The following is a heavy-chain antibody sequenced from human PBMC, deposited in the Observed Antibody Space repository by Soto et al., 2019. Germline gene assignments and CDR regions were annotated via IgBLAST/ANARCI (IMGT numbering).Heavy chain of an antibody. CDR2: IIPIFGTA. J-gene: IGHJ4*02. CDR3: ARVTDYSIEGAFDY. CDR1: GGTFSSYA. V-gene: IGHV1-69*13. D-gene: IGHD4-4*01. Sequence: ASVKVSCKASGGTFSSYAISWVRQAPGQGLERMGGIIPIFGTANYAQKFQGRVTITADESTSTAYMELSSLRSEDTAVYYCARVTDYSIEGAFDYWGQGTLVTVSS.